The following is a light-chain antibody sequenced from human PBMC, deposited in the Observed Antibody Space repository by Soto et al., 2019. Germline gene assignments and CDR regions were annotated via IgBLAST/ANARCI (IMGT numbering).Light chain of an antibody. J-gene: IGKJ1*01. V-gene: IGKV1-5*03. CDR3: LQYSSHSWT. Sequence: DIQMTQSPSTLSASVGDRVTITCRASQSINSWLAWYQHKPGKAPKLLIYKASSLESGVPSRFSGSGSGTEFTLTINTLQPEDFASDHCLQYSSHSWTFGQETKVEMK. CDR2: KAS. CDR1: QSINSW.